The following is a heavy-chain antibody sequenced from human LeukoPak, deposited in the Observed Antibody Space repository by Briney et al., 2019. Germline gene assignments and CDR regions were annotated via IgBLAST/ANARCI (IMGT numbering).Heavy chain of an antibody. Sequence: SETLSLTCAVYGGSFSGYYWSWIRQPPGKGLEWIGEINHSGSTNYNPSLKSRVTISVDTSKNQFSLKLSSVTAADTAVYYCARGVVGATWVDYWGQGTLVTVSS. D-gene: IGHD1-26*01. CDR2: INHSGST. V-gene: IGHV4-34*01. CDR1: GGSFSGYY. J-gene: IGHJ4*02. CDR3: ARGVVGATWVDY.